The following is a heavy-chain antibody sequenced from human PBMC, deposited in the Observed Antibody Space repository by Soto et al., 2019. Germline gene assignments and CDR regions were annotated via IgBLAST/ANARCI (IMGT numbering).Heavy chain of an antibody. J-gene: IGHJ4*02. CDR1: GGSISSSSYY. CDR2: IYYSGST. D-gene: IGHD6-19*01. V-gene: IGHV4-39*01. Sequence: QLQLQESGPGLVKPSETLSLTCAVSGGSISSSSYYWGWIRQPPGKGLEWIGSIYYSGSTYYTPSLRSRVAISVGTSKNQFSLKLNSVTAADTAVYYCARRTVNIRTFYSGLKTHCFDYWGQGTLVTVSS. CDR3: ARRTVNIRTFYSGLKTHCFDY.